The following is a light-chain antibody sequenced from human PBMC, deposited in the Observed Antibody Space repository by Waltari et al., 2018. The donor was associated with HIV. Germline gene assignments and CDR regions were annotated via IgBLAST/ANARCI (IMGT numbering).Light chain of an antibody. CDR2: AAS. CDR3: QKYDSAPWT. V-gene: IGKV1-27*01. J-gene: IGKJ1*01. CDR1: QDIRSY. Sequence: QMTQSPSSLSASVGDSVTITCRASQDIRSYLAWYQQKPGKFPQLLIYAASTLQSGVPSRFTGSGSGTDFTLTISNLQPEDVASYYCQKYDSAPWTFGQGTKVEIK.